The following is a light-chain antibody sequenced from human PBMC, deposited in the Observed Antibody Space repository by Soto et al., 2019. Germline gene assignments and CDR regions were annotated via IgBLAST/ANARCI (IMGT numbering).Light chain of an antibody. J-gene: IGKJ1*01. CDR2: GAS. Sequence: EIVLTQCPGTLSLSPGERATLSCWASQSVSSSYLAWYQQKPGQAPRLLIYGASGRATGIPDRFSGSGSGTDFTLTISRLEPEDFAVYYCQQYGTSPWTFGQGTKVDIK. V-gene: IGKV3-20*01. CDR3: QQYGTSPWT. CDR1: QSVSSSY.